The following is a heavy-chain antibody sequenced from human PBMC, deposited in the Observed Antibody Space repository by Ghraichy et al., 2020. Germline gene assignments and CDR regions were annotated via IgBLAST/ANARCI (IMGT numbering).Heavy chain of an antibody. J-gene: IGHJ4*02. CDR2: MNPNSGNT. D-gene: IGHD2-8*01. CDR3: ARPRVCTNGVCYPDFDF. Sequence: ASVKVSCKTSGYTFTSYDINWVRQATGQGLEWMGWMNPNSGNTGYAQKFQGRVTMTKNASISTAYMELSSLRSEDAAIYYCARPRVCTNGVCYPDFDFWGQGTLVTVSS. CDR1: GYTFTSYD. V-gene: IGHV1-8*01.